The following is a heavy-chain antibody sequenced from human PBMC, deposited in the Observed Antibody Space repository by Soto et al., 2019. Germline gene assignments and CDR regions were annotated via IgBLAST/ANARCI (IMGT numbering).Heavy chain of an antibody. J-gene: IGHJ3*02. D-gene: IGHD1-26*01. V-gene: IGHV4-59*01. CDR2: IYYSGST. CDR3: ARAGIVEAAFDI. CDR1: GGSISSYY. Sequence: SETLSLTCTVSGGSISSYYWSWIRQPPGKGLEWIGYIYYSGSTNYNPSLKSRVTISVDTSKNQFSLKLSSVTAADTAVYYCARAGIVEAAFDIWGQGTMVTVSS.